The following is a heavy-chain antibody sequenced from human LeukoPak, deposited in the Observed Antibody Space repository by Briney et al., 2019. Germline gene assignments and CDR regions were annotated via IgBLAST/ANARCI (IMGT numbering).Heavy chain of an antibody. D-gene: IGHD2-2*01. CDR2: ISGSGGST. Sequence: GGSLRLSCAASGFTFSSYAMSWVRQAPGKGLEWGSAISGSGGSTYYADSVKGRFTISRDNSENTLYLQMNSLRAEDTAVYYCAKGEYQLPLGAGDYWGQGTLVTVSS. CDR3: AKGEYQLPLGAGDY. CDR1: GFTFSSYA. V-gene: IGHV3-23*01. J-gene: IGHJ4*02.